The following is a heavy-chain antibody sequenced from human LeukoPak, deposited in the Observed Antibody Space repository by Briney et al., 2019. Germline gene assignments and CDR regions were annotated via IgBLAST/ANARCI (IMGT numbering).Heavy chain of an antibody. V-gene: IGHV4-34*01. CDR2: INHSGST. CDR1: GGSFSGYY. J-gene: IGHJ6*02. Sequence: SETLSLTCAVYGGSFSGYYWSWIRQPPGKGLEWIGEINHSGSTNYNPSLKSRVTISVDTSKNQYSLKLSSVTAADTAVYYCARGGGHSGMDVWGQGTTVTVSS. CDR3: ARGGGHSGMDV. D-gene: IGHD3-16*01.